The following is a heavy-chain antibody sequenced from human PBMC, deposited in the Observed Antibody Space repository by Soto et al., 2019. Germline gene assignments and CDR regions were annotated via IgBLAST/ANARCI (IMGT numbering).Heavy chain of an antibody. CDR1: GYTFTSYD. J-gene: IGHJ6*02. CDR3: ARGGRTAAGTLRRWDF. CDR2: MNPNSGNT. Sequence: QVTLVQSGAEVKKPGASVKVSCKASGYTFTSYDINWVRQATGQGLEWMGWMNPNSGNTGYAQKFQGRVTMTRNTSISTAYMELSTLRSEDTAVYYCARGGRTAAGTLRRWDFWGQGTTVTVSS. V-gene: IGHV1-8*01. D-gene: IGHD6-13*01.